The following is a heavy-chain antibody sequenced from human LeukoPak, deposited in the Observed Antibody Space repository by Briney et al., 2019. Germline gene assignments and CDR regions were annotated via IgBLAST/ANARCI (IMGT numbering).Heavy chain of an antibody. CDR1: GFTFSSYA. CDR2: ISYDGSNK. V-gene: IGHV3-30-3*01. J-gene: IGHJ4*02. Sequence: GGSLRLSCAASGFTFSSYAMHWVRQAPGKGLEWVAVISYDGSNKYYADSVKGRFTISRDNSKNTLYLQMNSLRAEDTAVYYCARDRRGGIVATVHYFDYWGQGTLVTVSS. CDR3: ARDRRGGIVATVHYFDY. D-gene: IGHD5-12*01.